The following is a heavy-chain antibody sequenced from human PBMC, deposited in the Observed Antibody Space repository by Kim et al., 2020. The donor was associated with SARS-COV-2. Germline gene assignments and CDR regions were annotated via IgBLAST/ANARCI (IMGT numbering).Heavy chain of an antibody. CDR3: ATVLSKDSNY. D-gene: IGHD2-15*01. Sequence: TITYQDSFKGRFTISRDNAENSLLLQMNGLRAEDTALYYCATVLSKDSNYWGQGTLVIVSS. CDR2: TI. V-gene: IGHV3-48*01. J-gene: IGHJ4*02.